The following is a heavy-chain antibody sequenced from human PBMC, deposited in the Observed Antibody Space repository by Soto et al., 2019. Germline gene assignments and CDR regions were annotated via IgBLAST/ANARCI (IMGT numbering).Heavy chain of an antibody. V-gene: IGHV1-3*01. CDR1: GYTFTSYA. J-gene: IGHJ3*02. CDR2: INAGNGNT. CDR3: ARSGKGGAFDI. D-gene: IGHD1-26*01. Sequence: QVQLVQSGAEVKKPGASVKVSCKASGYTFTSYAMHWVRQAPGQRLEWMGWINAGNGNTKYSQKFQGRVTITRDTAASTAYMELSSLRSEDTAVYYCARSGKGGAFDIWGQGTMVTVSS.